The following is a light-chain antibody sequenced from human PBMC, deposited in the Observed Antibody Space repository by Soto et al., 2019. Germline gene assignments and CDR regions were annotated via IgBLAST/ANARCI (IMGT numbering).Light chain of an antibody. V-gene: IGLV2-14*01. CDR1: SSDIGGYNY. J-gene: IGLJ2*01. CDR2: DVS. CDR3: SSYTGTSTPVL. Sequence: QSVLTQPASVSGSPGQSITISCTGTSSDIGGYNYVSWYRQHPGKVPKLIIYDVSNRPSGVSNRFSGSKSGNTASLTISGLQAEDEADYYCSSYTGTSTPVLFGGGTNSPS.